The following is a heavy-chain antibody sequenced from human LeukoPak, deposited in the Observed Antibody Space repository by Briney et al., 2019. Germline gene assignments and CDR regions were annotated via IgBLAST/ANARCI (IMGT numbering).Heavy chain of an antibody. CDR2: ISSSGSTT. J-gene: IGHJ6*04. Sequence: GGSLRLSCAASGFTFSSYEMNWVRQAPGKGLEWVSYISSSGSTTYYADSVKGRFTISRDNAKNSLYLQTNSLRAEGTAVYYCARYCSGGSCYNYYYGMDVWGKGTTVTVSS. CDR1: GFTFSSYE. CDR3: ARYCSGGSCYNYYYGMDV. V-gene: IGHV3-48*03. D-gene: IGHD2-15*01.